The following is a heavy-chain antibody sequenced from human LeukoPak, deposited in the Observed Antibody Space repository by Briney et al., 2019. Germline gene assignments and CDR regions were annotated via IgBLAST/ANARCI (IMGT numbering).Heavy chain of an antibody. D-gene: IGHD3-22*01. V-gene: IGHV4-4*02. CDR3: ARGYYYDSSGYDY. J-gene: IGHJ4*02. CDR1: GGSISSSNW. CDR2: IYHSGST. Sequence: GTLSLTCAVSGGSISSSNWWSWVRQPPGKGLEWIGEIYHSGSTNYNPSLKSRVTISVDKSENQFSLKLSSVTAADTAVYYCARGYYYDSSGYDYWGQGTLVTVSS.